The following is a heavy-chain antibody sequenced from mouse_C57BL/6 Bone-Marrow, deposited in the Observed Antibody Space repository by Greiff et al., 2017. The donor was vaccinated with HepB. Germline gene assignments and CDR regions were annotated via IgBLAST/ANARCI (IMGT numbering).Heavy chain of an antibody. CDR3: ACTTVVHYYAMDY. D-gene: IGHD1-1*01. CDR1: GYSFTSYY. CDR2: IYPGSGNT. V-gene: IGHV1-66*01. J-gene: IGHJ4*01. Sequence: QVQLKQSGPELVKPGASVKISCKASGYSFTSYYIHWVKQRPGQGLEWIGWIYPGSGNTKYNEKFKGKATLTADTSSSTAYMQLSSLTSEDSAVYYCACTTVVHYYAMDYWGQGTAVTVSA.